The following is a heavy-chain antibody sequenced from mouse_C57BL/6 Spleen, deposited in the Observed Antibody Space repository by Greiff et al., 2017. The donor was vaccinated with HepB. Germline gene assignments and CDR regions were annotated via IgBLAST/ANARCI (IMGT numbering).Heavy chain of an antibody. D-gene: IGHD2-4*01. CDR1: GYSITSGYY. J-gene: IGHJ4*01. CDR3: ARPGNYDYDDYAMDY. Sequence: EVKLVESGPGLVKPSQSLSLTCSVTGYSITSGYYWNWIRQLPGNKLEWMGYISYDGSNNYNPSLKNRISITRDTSKNQFFLKLNSVTTEDTATYYCARPGNYDYDDYAMDYWGQGTSVTVSS. V-gene: IGHV3-6*01. CDR2: ISYDGSN.